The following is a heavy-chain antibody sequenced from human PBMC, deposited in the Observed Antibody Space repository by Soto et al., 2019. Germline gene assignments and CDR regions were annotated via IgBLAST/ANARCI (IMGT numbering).Heavy chain of an antibody. V-gene: IGHV2-5*02. CDR1: GFSLTSNAVG. CDR2: IYWDDDN. Sequence: QITLKESGPTLVKPTQTLTLTCTFSGFSLTSNAVGVGWLRQPPGKALEWLALIYWDDDNHYSPSQKSRLTFTKDTSKNQVVLIMTNMDPVDTATYYCAHGSGWLIDFWGQGTLVTVSS. D-gene: IGHD6-19*01. J-gene: IGHJ4*02. CDR3: AHGSGWLIDF.